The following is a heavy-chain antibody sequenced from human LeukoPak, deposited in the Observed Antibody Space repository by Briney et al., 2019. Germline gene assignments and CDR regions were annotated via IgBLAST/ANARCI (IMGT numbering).Heavy chain of an antibody. V-gene: IGHV2-5*01. D-gene: IGHD5-24*01. Sequence: SGPTLVKPTQTLTPTCTFSGFSLSTSGVGVGWIRQPPGKALEWLALIYWNDDKRYSPSLKSRLTITKDTSKNQVVLTMTNMDPVGTATYYCAHLDGYNPFDYWGQGTLVTVSS. CDR2: IYWNDDK. CDR3: AHLDGYNPFDY. J-gene: IGHJ4*02. CDR1: GFSLSTSGVG.